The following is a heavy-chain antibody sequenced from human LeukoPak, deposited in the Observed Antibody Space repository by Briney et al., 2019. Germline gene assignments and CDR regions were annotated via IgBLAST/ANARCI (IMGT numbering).Heavy chain of an antibody. CDR3: ARDPKFDSSGYYLHGAFDI. V-gene: IGHV1-46*01. Sequence: ASVKVSCKASGYTFTSYYMHWVRQAPGQGLEWMGIINPSGGSTSYAQKFQGRVTMTRDTSTSTVYMELSSLRSEDTAVYYCARDPKFDSSGYYLHGAFDIWGQGTMVTVSS. CDR2: INPSGGST. J-gene: IGHJ3*02. D-gene: IGHD3-22*01. CDR1: GYTFTSYY.